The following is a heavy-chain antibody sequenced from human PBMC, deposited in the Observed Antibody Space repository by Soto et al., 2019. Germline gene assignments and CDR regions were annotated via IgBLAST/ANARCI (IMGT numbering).Heavy chain of an antibody. Sequence: PGGSLRLSCAASGFTFSSYGMHWVRQAPGKGLEWVAVISYDGSNKYYADSVKGRFTISRDNSKNTLYLQMNSLRAEDTAVYYCAKDGGYSSGRYGAWGQGTLVTVSS. CDR1: GFTFSSYG. J-gene: IGHJ5*02. CDR2: ISYDGSNK. V-gene: IGHV3-30*18. D-gene: IGHD6-19*01. CDR3: AKDGGYSSGRYGA.